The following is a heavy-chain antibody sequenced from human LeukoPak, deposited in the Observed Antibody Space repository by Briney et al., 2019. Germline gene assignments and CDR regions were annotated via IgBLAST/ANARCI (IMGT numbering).Heavy chain of an antibody. J-gene: IGHJ3*02. D-gene: IGHD3-10*01. V-gene: IGHV3-30*02. Sequence: GGSLGLSCAASGFTFSSYGMHWVRQAPGKGLEWVAFIRYDGSNKYCADSVKGRFTISRDNSKNTLYLQMNSLRAEDTAVYYCAKVAREFMGAFDIWGQGTMVTVSS. CDR2: IRYDGSNK. CDR1: GFTFSSYG. CDR3: AKVAREFMGAFDI.